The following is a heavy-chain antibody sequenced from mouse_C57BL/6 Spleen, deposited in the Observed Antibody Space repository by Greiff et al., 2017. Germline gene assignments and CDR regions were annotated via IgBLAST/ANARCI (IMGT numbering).Heavy chain of an antibody. CDR3: ARGNYSKGDYDSMDY. D-gene: IGHD2-5*01. CDR1: GYTFPSYG. V-gene: IGHV1-81*01. CDR2: IYHRSSTT. Sequence: QVQLQQSGAELARPGASVKLSCKASGYTFPSYGISWVNQRPGQGLEWIGDIYHRSSTTSYNEKFKGKATLTADKASSTAYMELRSLTSEDTAVYFCARGNYSKGDYDSMDYWGQGTSVTVSS. J-gene: IGHJ4*01.